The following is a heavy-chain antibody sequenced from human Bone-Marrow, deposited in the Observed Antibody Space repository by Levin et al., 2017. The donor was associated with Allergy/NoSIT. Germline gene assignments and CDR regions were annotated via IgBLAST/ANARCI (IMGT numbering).Heavy chain of an antibody. CDR1: GFTFSDHY. CDR3: ARAGGRAYTLDY. Sequence: LSLPCAASGFTFSDHYMDWVRQAPGKGLEWVGRIREKVSSYTTEYAASVKGRVSISRDDSKNSLFLQMNSLKTEDTAMYYCARAGGRAYTLDYWGQGTLVTVSS. V-gene: IGHV3-72*01. J-gene: IGHJ4*02. CDR2: IREKVSSYTT. D-gene: IGHD2/OR15-2a*01.